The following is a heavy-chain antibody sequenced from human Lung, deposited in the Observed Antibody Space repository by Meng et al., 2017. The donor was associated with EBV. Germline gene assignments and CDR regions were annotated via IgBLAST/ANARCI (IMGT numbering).Heavy chain of an antibody. J-gene: IGHJ4*02. Sequence: QVQLVESGXGVVQPGRSXRLSCAASGFTFSSYGMHWVRQAPGKGLEWVAVISYDGSNKYYADSVKGRFTISRDNSKNTLYLQMNSLRAEDTAVYYCAKDQEGSYYDSSVSLDYWGQGTLVPVSS. CDR1: GFTFSSYG. D-gene: IGHD3-22*01. CDR3: AKDQEGSYYDSSVSLDY. CDR2: ISYDGSNK. V-gene: IGHV3-30*18.